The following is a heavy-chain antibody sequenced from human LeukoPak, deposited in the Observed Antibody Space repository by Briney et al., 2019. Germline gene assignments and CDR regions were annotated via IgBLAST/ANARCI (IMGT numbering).Heavy chain of an antibody. V-gene: IGHV3-73*01. CDR1: GFTFSGSA. D-gene: IGHD2-15*01. CDR3: TSDVLYCSGGSCYSNFDY. Sequence: PGGSLRLSCAASGFTFSGSAMHWVRQASGKGLEWVGRIRSKANSYATAYAASVKGRFTISRDDSKNTAYLQMNSLKTEDMAVYYCTSDVLYCSGGSCYSNFDYWGQGTLVTVSS. J-gene: IGHJ4*02. CDR2: IRSKANSYAT.